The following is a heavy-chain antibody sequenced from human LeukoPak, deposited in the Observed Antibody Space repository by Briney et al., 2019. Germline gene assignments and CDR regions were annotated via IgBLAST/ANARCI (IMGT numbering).Heavy chain of an antibody. CDR2: VYTGGST. V-gene: IGHV3-NL1*01. Sequence: GGSLRLSCAASGFTFSTYSMNWVRQAPGKGLEWVSVVYTGGSTNYADSVKGRFTISRDNSKNTLFLQMTSLRIEDTAVYYCAKDREKPSQFDYWGQGTLVTVSS. CDR1: GFTFSTYS. D-gene: IGHD1-26*01. J-gene: IGHJ4*02. CDR3: AKDREKPSQFDY.